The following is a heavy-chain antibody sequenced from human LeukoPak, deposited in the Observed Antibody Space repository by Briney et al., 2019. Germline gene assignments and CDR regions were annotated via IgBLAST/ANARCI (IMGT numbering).Heavy chain of an antibody. J-gene: IGHJ4*02. Sequence: SETLSLTCTVSGVSISSGSYYWVWIRQPAGKGLEWIGRIYTTGSTNYNPSFKGRVTISVDTSKNQFSLKLSSVTAADTAVYYCAREGYYDRSGYREYWGQGTLVTVSS. CDR3: AREGYYDRSGYREY. D-gene: IGHD3-22*01. CDR2: IYTTGST. V-gene: IGHV4-61*02. CDR1: GVSISSGSYY.